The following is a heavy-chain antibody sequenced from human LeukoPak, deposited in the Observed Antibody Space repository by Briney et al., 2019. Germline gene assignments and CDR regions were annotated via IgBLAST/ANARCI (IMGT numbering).Heavy chain of an antibody. D-gene: IGHD1-26*01. CDR3: ARGSYSIKDAFDI. J-gene: IGHJ3*02. V-gene: IGHV4-59*01. CDR2: IYYSGST. Sequence: PSETLSLTYTVSGGSISSYYWSWIRQPPGKGLEWIGYIYYSGSTNYNPSLKSRVTISVDTSKNQFSLKLSSVTAADTAVYYCARGSYSIKDAFDIWGQGTMVTVSS. CDR1: GGSISSYY.